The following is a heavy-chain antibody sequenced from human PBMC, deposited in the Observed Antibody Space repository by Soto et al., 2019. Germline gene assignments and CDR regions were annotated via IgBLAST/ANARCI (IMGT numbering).Heavy chain of an antibody. CDR2: ITPLFGTT. V-gene: IGHV1-69*01. D-gene: IGHD1-1*01. CDR1: GGTFRSFA. Sequence: QVRLVQSGAEVKKPGSSVKVSCKASGGTFRSFAFSWVRQAPGDGLEWVGGITPLFGTTNYAEKLQGRVTITADESTSTVYMQLRSLTSEDSAVYFCVQDNDHAYAFWGQGTLVTVSS. CDR3: VQDNDHAYAF. J-gene: IGHJ1*01.